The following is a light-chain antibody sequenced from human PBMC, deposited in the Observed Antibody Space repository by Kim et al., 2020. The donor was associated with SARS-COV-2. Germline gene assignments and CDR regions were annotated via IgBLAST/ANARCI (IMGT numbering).Light chain of an antibody. CDR3: MLCFGDTRV. V-gene: IGLV7-46*01. CDR2: ETS. J-gene: IGLJ7*01. Sequence: PGGTVTLTCGSSTGAVTSGHHPYWFQQIPGQAPRTVIYETSQKHSWTPARFSGSLYGGKAALTLSGAQPEDEAEYSCMLCFGDTRVFGGGTQLTVL. CDR1: TGAVTSGHH.